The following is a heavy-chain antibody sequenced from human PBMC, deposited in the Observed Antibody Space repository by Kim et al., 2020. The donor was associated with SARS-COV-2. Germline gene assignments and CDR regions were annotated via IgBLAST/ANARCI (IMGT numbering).Heavy chain of an antibody. CDR2: IYTSGST. CDR1: GGSISSGSYY. Sequence: SETLSLTCTVSGGSISSGSYYWSWIRQPAGKGLEWIGRIYTSGSTNYNPSLKSRVTISVDTSKNQFSLKLSSVTAADTAVYYCAREPRFDPWGQGTLVTVSS. J-gene: IGHJ5*02. CDR3: AREPRFDP. V-gene: IGHV4-61*02.